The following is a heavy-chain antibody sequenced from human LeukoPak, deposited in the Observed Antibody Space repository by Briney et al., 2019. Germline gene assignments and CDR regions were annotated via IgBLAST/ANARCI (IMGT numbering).Heavy chain of an antibody. CDR1: GGSISSYY. V-gene: IGHV4-59*01. Sequence: PSETLSLTCTVSGGSISSYYWSWLRQPRGKGLEWIGYIYYSGSTNYNPSLKSRVTISVDTFKNQFSLKLSSVTAADTAVYYCARGGSSGYRTFYYYYGMDVWGQGTTVTVSS. CDR2: IYYSGST. CDR3: ARGGSSGYRTFYYYYGMDV. D-gene: IGHD3-22*01. J-gene: IGHJ6*02.